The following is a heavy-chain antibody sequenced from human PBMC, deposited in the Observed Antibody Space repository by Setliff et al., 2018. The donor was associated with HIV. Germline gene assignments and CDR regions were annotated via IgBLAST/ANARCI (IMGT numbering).Heavy chain of an antibody. CDR1: GGSISSTNYF. CDR2: IYYHGSA. D-gene: IGHD3-16*01. Sequence: SETLSLTCTVSGGSISSTNYFWGWIRQPPGKGLEWIGTIYYHGSAYYNPSLKSRVTISIDTSKNQFSLQLTSVTAADTAVYYCVNPSGAMGDFDSWGQGTLVTVSS. CDR3: VNPSGAMGDFDS. V-gene: IGHV4-39*01. J-gene: IGHJ4*02.